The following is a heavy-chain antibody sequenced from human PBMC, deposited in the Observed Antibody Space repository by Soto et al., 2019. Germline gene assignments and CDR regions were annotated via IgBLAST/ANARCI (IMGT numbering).Heavy chain of an antibody. CDR3: ATGVRGARLGELWPPDDGIDI. CDR2: ISGSGAST. J-gene: IGHJ3*02. D-gene: IGHD3-10*01. V-gene: IGHV3-23*01. Sequence: EVQLLESGGGLLQPGGSLRLSCEASGFTFNIFGLNWVRQAPGKGLQWVSAISGSGASTYYADSVKGRFSISRDNSKNTLFLHMTSLRTEDTAIYYCATGVRGARLGELWPPDDGIDIWGHGTMVTVSS. CDR1: GFTFNIFG.